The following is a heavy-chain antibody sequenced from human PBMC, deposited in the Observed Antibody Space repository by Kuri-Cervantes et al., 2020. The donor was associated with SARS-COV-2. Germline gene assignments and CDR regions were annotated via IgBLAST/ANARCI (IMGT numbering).Heavy chain of an antibody. CDR1: GYTFTGYY. CDR2: INPNSGGT. J-gene: IGHJ2*01. CDR3: ARGGITGTTGNWYFDL. V-gene: IGHV1-2*04. Sequence: GGSLRLSCAASGYTFTGYYMHWVRQAPGQGLEWMGWINPNSGGTNYAQKFQGWVTMTRGASISTACMELSRLRSDDTAVYYCARGGITGTTGNWYFDLWGRGTLVTVSS. D-gene: IGHD1-7*01.